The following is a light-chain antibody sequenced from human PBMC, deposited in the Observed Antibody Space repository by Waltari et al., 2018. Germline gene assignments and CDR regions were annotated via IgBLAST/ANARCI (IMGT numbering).Light chain of an antibody. CDR1: SSDVGNYNL. V-gene: IGLV2-23*02. Sequence: QSALTQPASVSGSPGQSITISCTGTSSDVGNYNLVSWYQQHPGKAPKLMIYEVSQRPSGVSKRFSGSKSGNTASLTISGLQPEDETDYYCCSYAGHSTYVFGTGTKVTVL. CDR2: EVS. J-gene: IGLJ1*01. CDR3: CSYAGHSTYV.